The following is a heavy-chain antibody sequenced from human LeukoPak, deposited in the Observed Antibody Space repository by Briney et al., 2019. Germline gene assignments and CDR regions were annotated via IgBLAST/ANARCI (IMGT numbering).Heavy chain of an antibody. V-gene: IGHV4-30-4*08. CDR1: GGSISSGDYY. Sequence: SETLSLTCTVSGGSISSGDYYWSWIRQPPGKGLEWIGYIYYSESTYYNPSLKSRVTISVDTSKNQFSLKLSSVTAADTAVYYCARYCTNGVCFPYYFDYWGQGTLVTVSS. CDR2: IYYSEST. J-gene: IGHJ4*02. D-gene: IGHD2-8*01. CDR3: ARYCTNGVCFPYYFDY.